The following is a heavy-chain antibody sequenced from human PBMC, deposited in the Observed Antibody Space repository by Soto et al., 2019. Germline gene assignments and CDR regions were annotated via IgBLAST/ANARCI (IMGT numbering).Heavy chain of an antibody. CDR1: GGSISSSSYY. V-gene: IGHV4-39*01. CDR3: ASQQITIFGVLPDYYYGMDV. CDR2: IYYSGST. J-gene: IGHJ6*02. Sequence: SETLSLTCTVSGGSISSSSYYWGWIRQPPGKGLEWIGSIYYSGSTYYNPSLKSRVTISVDTSKNQFSLKLSSVTAADTAVYYCASQQITIFGVLPDYYYGMDVWGQGTTVTVSS. D-gene: IGHD3-3*01.